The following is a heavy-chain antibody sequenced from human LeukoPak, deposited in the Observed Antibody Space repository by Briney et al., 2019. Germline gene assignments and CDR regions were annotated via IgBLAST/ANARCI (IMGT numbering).Heavy chain of an antibody. D-gene: IGHD6-13*01. Sequence: PSETLSLTCTVSGDSISSSGDYWGWIRQPPGKGLEWIGNIYYSGSTYYNPSLKSRVTISVDRSKNQFSLKLSSVTAADTAVYYCAREGHSSSWYSDPSRPRYFDYWGQGTLVTVSS. CDR2: IYYSGST. CDR1: GDSISSSGDY. V-gene: IGHV4-39*07. CDR3: AREGHSSSWYSDPSRPRYFDY. J-gene: IGHJ4*02.